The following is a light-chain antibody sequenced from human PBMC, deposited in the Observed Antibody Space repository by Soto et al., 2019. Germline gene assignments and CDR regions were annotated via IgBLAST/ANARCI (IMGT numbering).Light chain of an antibody. V-gene: IGKV1-39*01. CDR3: QQSYSTPT. CDR2: AAS. J-gene: IGKJ5*01. CDR1: QRISIY. Sequence: IQTTQSPSSLSASVGYRVTITCRASQRISIYLNWYQQKPGIAPKILISAASSLESGVQSRFSGSGSGTDFTLTISSLQPADFATYYCQQSYSTPTFGQGTRVEIK.